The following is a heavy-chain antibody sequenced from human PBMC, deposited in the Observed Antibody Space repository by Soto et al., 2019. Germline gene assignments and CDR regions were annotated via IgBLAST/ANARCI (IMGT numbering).Heavy chain of an antibody. CDR1: GGSISSSRYD. J-gene: IGHJ6*02. CDR2: IYYSGST. CDR3: ARQAAGSIYYYYYYGMDV. Sequence: XESLSVPCTVSGGSISSSRYDWGWIRQPPGKVLEWIGSIYYSGSTYYNPSLKSRVTISVDTSKNQFSLKLSSVTAADTAVYYCARQAAGSIYYYYYYGMDVWGQGTTVTVSS. V-gene: IGHV4-39*01. D-gene: IGHD6-13*01.